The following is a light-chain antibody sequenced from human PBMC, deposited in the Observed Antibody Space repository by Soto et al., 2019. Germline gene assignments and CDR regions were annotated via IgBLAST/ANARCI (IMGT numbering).Light chain of an antibody. CDR1: QSITSNY. J-gene: IGKJ2*01. Sequence: EIGLTQSPGTLSLSPGERATLSCRASQSITSNYSAWYQQKPGQAPRLLVYAVSGRPNGIPARFSGSGSGTDFTLTISRLEPEDFALYYCQQYGRSPYTFGQGTQLEIK. CDR3: QQYGRSPYT. CDR2: AVS. V-gene: IGKV3-20*01.